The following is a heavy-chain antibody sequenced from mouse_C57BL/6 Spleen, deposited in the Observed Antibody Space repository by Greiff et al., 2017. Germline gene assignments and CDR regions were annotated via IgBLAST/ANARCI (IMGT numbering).Heavy chain of an antibody. Sequence: EVNLVESGGGLVKPGGSLKLSCAASGFTFSDYGMHWVRQAPEKGLEWVAYISSGSSTIYYADTVKGRFTISRDNAKNTLFLQMTSLRSEDTAMYYCARIYYYGSSYLLAMDYWGQGTSVTVSS. J-gene: IGHJ4*01. CDR1: GFTFSDYG. V-gene: IGHV5-17*01. CDR2: ISSGSSTI. D-gene: IGHD1-1*01. CDR3: ARIYYYGSSYLLAMDY.